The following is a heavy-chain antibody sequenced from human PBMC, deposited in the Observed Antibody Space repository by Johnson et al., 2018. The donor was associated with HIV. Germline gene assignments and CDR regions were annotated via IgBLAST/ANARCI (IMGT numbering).Heavy chain of an antibody. D-gene: IGHD3-22*01. CDR3: ARDPAIRWSEWDSSGYYSPDAFDI. V-gene: IGHV3-66*03. CDR2: IYSGGST. CDR1: GFTVSSNY. J-gene: IGHJ3*02. Sequence: VQLVESGGGLIQPGGSLRLSCAASGFTVSSNYMSWVRQAPGKGLEWVSIIYSGGSTYYADSVKGRFTISRDNSKNTLYLQMNSLRAEDTVVYYCARDPAIRWSEWDSSGYYSPDAFDIWGQGTMVTVSS.